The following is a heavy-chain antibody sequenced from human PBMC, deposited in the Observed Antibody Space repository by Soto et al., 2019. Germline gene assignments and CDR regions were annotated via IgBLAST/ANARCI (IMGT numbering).Heavy chain of an antibody. J-gene: IGHJ6*03. CDR2: ISGSGGST. V-gene: IGHV3-23*01. Sequence: EVQLLESGGGLVQPGGSLRLSGAASGLTFSSYAVSWVRPAPGTGLEWVSSISGSGGSTYYAESVKGRYTISRDNSKNTLYLQMNVLRAADTAVYYCAKSPRWKTAVAGTPLTYYYYDMDGWGKGTAVTVSS. D-gene: IGHD6-19*01. CDR3: AKSPRWKTAVAGTPLTYYYYDMDG. CDR1: GLTFSSYA.